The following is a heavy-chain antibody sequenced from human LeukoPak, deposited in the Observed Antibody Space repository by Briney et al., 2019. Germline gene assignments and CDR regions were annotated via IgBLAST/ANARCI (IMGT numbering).Heavy chain of an antibody. CDR2: ISSSSSTI. D-gene: IGHD3-10*01. V-gene: IGHV3-48*02. CDR3: ARDGVLLWFGELLRAHYFDY. Sequence: GGSLRLSCAASGCTFSSYSMNWVRQAPGKGLEWVSYISSSSSTIYYADSVKGGFAISRDNAKNSLYLQMNSLRDEDTAVYYCARDGVLLWFGELLRAHYFDYWGQGTLVTVSS. J-gene: IGHJ4*02. CDR1: GCTFSSYS.